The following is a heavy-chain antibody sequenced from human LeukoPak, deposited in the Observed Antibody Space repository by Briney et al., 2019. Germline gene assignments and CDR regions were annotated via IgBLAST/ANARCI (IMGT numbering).Heavy chain of an antibody. J-gene: IGHJ4*02. D-gene: IGHD3-22*01. CDR1: GYSISSGYY. Sequence: SETLSLTCTVSGYSISSGYYWGWIRQPPGQGLEWIGSIYHSGSTYYNPPLKSRVTISVDTSKNQFSLKLSSVTAADTAVYYCARGIGKANYYDSSGYFDYWGQGTLVTVSS. V-gene: IGHV4-38-2*02. CDR2: IYHSGST. CDR3: ARGIGKANYYDSSGYFDY.